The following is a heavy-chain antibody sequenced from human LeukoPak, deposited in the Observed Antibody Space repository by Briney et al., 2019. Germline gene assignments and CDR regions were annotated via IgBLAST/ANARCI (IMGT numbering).Heavy chain of an antibody. CDR3: ARSNLRFLELDWFDP. J-gene: IGHJ5*02. Sequence: SGTLSLTCAVSGGSISSSNWWSWVRQPPGKGLEWIGEIYHSGSTNYNPSLKSRVTISVDKSKNQFSLKLSSVTAADTAVYYCARSNLRFLELDWFDPWGQGTLVTVSS. CDR2: IYHSGST. V-gene: IGHV4-4*02. D-gene: IGHD3-3*01. CDR1: GGSISSSNW.